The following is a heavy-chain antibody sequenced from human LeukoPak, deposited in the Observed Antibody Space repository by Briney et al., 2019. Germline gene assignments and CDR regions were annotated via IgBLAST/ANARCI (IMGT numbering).Heavy chain of an antibody. CDR3: ARRYDISTGYYPTSYYYYGMDV. Sequence: GESLKISCKGSGYSFTSYWIGWVRQMPGKGLEWMGIIYPGDSDTRYSPSFQGQVTISADKSISTAYLQWSSLKASDTAMYYCARRYDISTGYYPTSYYYYGMDVWGQGTTVTVSS. J-gene: IGHJ6*02. D-gene: IGHD3/OR15-3a*01. CDR2: IYPGDSDT. V-gene: IGHV5-51*01. CDR1: GYSFTSYW.